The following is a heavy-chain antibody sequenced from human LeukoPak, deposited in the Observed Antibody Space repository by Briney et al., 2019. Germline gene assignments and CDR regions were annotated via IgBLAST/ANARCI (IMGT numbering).Heavy chain of an antibody. J-gene: IGHJ4*02. CDR3: AKAMGSGWYPYYFDY. V-gene: IGHV3-23*01. CDR2: ISGSGAST. D-gene: IGHD6-19*01. Sequence: GGSLRLSCAASGFTFNDYGMSWVRQAPGKGLDWVSTISGSGASTYYQDSVKGLFTISRDNSEDTPYLQMNSLTAEDTAVYFCAKAMGSGWYPYYFDYWGQGTLVAVSS. CDR1: GFTFNDYG.